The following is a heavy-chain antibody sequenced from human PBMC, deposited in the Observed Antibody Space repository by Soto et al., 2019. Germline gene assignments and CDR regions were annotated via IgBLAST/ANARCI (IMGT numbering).Heavy chain of an antibody. CDR3: AKQSGSGSHYYVGSGGPLDS. CDR1: GFTFSSYG. CDR2: ISYDGSNK. J-gene: IGHJ4*02. V-gene: IGHV3-30*18. D-gene: IGHD3-10*01. Sequence: GGSLRLSCAASGFTFSSYGMHWVRQAPGKGLEWVAVISYDGSNKYYADSVKGRFIISRDNSKNTLYLQMTSLRPEDTAVYYCAKQSGSGSHYYVGSGGPLDSWGQGPLVTVSS.